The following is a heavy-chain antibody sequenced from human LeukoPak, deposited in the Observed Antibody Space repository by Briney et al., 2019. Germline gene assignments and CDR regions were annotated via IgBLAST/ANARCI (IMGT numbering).Heavy chain of an antibody. CDR3: ARYSGYDEPFEY. J-gene: IGHJ4*02. V-gene: IGHV1-2*02. CDR1: GYTFTGYY. D-gene: IGHD5-12*01. Sequence: ASVKASCKASGYTFTGYYMHWVRQAPGQGLEWMGWINPNSGGTSYAQKFQGRVTMTRDTSVPTAYMELSRLRSDDTAVYYCARYSGYDEPFEYWGQGTLVTVSS. CDR2: INPNSGGT.